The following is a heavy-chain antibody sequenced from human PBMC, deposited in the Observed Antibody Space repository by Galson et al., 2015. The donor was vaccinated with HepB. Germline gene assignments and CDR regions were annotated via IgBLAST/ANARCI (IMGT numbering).Heavy chain of an antibody. J-gene: IGHJ4*02. D-gene: IGHD3-22*01. CDR1: GFTFSDYY. CDR3: AKTSGQSLVIVIIPLYYFNS. V-gene: IGHV3-23*01. CDR2: ISETDDTT. Sequence: SLRLSCAASGFTFSDYYMSWVRQAPGKGLEWVSGISETDDTTYYADSVKGRFTISRDNSKNMLYLQMNSLTAEDTAVYYCAKTSGQSLVIVIIPLYYFNSWGQGTRVAFSS.